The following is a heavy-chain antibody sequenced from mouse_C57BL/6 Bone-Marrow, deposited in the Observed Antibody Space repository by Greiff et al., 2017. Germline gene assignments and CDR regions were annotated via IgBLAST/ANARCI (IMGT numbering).Heavy chain of an antibody. CDR1: GYTFTSYG. Sequence: QVQLQQSGAELARPGASVKLSCKASGYTFTSYGLSWVKQRTGQGLEWIGEIYPRSGNTYYNEKFKGKATLTADNSSSTAYMELRSLTSEDSAVYFCAREGYYGSSDYWGQGTTLTVSS. CDR3: AREGYYGSSDY. D-gene: IGHD1-1*01. CDR2: IYPRSGNT. J-gene: IGHJ2*01. V-gene: IGHV1-81*01.